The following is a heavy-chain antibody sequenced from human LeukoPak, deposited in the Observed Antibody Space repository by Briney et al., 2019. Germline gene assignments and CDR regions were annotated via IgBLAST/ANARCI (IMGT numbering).Heavy chain of an antibody. V-gene: IGHV3-74*01. J-gene: IGHJ4*02. CDR2: INSDGSST. CDR1: GFTFSSYG. D-gene: IGHD5-12*01. Sequence: GGSLRLSCAASGFTFSSYGMHWVRQAPGKGLVWVSRINSDGSSTSYADSVKGRFTISRDNAKNTLYLQMNSLRAEDTAVYYCARGAYSGYDFVDYWGQGTLVTVSS. CDR3: ARGAYSGYDFVDY.